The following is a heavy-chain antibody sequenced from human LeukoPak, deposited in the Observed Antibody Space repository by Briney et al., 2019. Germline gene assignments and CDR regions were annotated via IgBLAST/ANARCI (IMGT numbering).Heavy chain of an antibody. J-gene: IGHJ4*02. D-gene: IGHD3-10*01. CDR1: GFTFSSYS. CDR3: AIEAYGSGNRYYDY. V-gene: IGHV3-48*04. CDR2: ISSRSSTI. Sequence: GGSLRLSCAASGFTFSSYSMNWVRQAPGKGLEWVSYISSRSSTIYYADSVKGRFTISRDNAKNTLYLQMNSLRAEDTAVYYCAIEAYGSGNRYYDYWGQGTLVTVSS.